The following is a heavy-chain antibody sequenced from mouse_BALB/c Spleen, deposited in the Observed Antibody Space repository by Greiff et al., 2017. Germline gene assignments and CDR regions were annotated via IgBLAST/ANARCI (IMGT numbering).Heavy chain of an antibody. CDR2: ISYDGSN. J-gene: IGHJ1*01. D-gene: IGHD2-12*01. Sequence: DVQLQESGPGLVKPSQSLSLTCSVTGYSITSGYYWNWIRQFPGNKLEWMGYISYDGSNNYNPSLKNRISITRDTSKNQFFLKLNSVTTEDTATYYCARPYDTDWYFDVWGAGTTVTVSS. CDR1: GYSITSGYY. CDR3: ARPYDTDWYFDV. V-gene: IGHV3-6*02.